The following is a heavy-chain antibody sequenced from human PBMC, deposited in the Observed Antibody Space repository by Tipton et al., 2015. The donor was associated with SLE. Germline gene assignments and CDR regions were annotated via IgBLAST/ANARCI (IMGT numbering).Heavy chain of an antibody. V-gene: IGHV4-39*07. J-gene: IGHJ4*02. D-gene: IGHD3-16*01. CDR3: ARAWRGWGYFDY. Sequence: TLSLTCTVSGGSISSSSYYWGWIRQPPGKGLEWIGSIYYSGSTYYNPSLKSRVTISVGTSKNQFSLKLSSVTAADTAVYYCARAWRGWGYFDYWGQGTLVTVSS. CDR1: GGSISSSSYY. CDR2: IYYSGST.